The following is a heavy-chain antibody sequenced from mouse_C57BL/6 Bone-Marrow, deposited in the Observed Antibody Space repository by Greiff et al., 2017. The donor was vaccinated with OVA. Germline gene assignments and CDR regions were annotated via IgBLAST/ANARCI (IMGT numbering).Heavy chain of an antibody. CDR2: IDPSDSYT. CDR3: ARESYGSSYPSWFAY. J-gene: IGHJ3*01. D-gene: IGHD1-1*01. Sequence: QVQLQQPGAELVKPGASVKLSCKASGYTFTSYWMQWVKQRPGKGLEWIGEIDPSDSYTNYNQKFKGKATLTVDTSSSTAYMQLSSLTSEYSAVYYCARESYGSSYPSWFAYWGQGTLVTVSA. CDR1: GYTFTSYW. V-gene: IGHV1-50*01.